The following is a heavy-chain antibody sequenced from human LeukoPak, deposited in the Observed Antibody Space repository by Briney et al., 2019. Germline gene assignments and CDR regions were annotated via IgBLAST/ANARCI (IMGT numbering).Heavy chain of an antibody. V-gene: IGHV4-31*03. CDR1: GGTVSRDVNY. D-gene: IGHD1-26*01. CDR3: ATSDWESFYSDS. J-gene: IGHJ4*02. Sequence: PSETLTLTCTVSGGTVSRDVNYWNWIRQHPGKGLEWIGFTSYSEGTYYNPSLMSRITISVDRSQNQFSLKMRDVTAADTAVYFCATSDWESFYSDSWGGRALVAVSS. CDR2: TSYSEGT.